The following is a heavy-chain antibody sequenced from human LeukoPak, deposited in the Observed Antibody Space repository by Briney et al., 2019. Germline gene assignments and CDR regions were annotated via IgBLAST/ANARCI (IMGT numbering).Heavy chain of an antibody. V-gene: IGHV3-48*04. Sequence: GGSLRLSCAASGFTFSSYSMNWVRQAPGKGLEWVSYIISSSSTIYYADSVKGRFTISRDNAKNSLYLQMNSLRAEDTAVYYCARDKFTPTVTTSPFDYWGQGTLVTVSS. D-gene: IGHD4-17*01. CDR2: IISSSSTI. CDR1: GFTFSSYS. J-gene: IGHJ4*02. CDR3: ARDKFTPTVTTSPFDY.